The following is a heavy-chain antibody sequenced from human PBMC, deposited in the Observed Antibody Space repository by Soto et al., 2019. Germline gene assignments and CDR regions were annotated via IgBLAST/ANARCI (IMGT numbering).Heavy chain of an antibody. CDR2: IYYSGST. D-gene: IGHD1-26*01. CDR3: ARIIGTSGSYFDS. CDR1: GGSISSSSYY. V-gene: IGHV4-39*01. J-gene: IGHJ4*02. Sequence: QLQLQESGPGLVKPSETLSLTCTVSGGSISSSSYYWGWIRQPPGKGLEWIGRIYYSGSTYYNPSLKSRVTISVDTSTNQFSLKLSSVTAADRAVYYCARIIGTSGSYFDSWGQGTLVTVFS.